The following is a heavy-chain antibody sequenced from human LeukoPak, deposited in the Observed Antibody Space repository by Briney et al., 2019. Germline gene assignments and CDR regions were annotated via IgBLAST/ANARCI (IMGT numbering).Heavy chain of an antibody. CDR1: GYTFTSYG. CDR2: ISAYNGNT. D-gene: IGHD2-2*01. Sequence: GASVKVSCKASGYTFTSYGISWVRQAPGQGLEWMGWISAYNGNTNYAQKLQGRVTMTTDTSTRTAYMELRSLRSDHTAVYYCARMPGPAQDYWGQGTLVPVSS. V-gene: IGHV1-18*01. CDR3: ARMPGPAQDY. J-gene: IGHJ4*02.